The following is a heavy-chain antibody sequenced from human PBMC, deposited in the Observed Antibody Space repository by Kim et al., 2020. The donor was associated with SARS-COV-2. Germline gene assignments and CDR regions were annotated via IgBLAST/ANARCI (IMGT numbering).Heavy chain of an antibody. CDR1: GYTFTELS. CDR2: FVPEDGET. J-gene: IGHJ6*02. Sequence: ASVKVSCKVSGYTFTELSMHWVRQAPGKGLEWMGGFVPEDGETIYAQKFQGRVTITEDASTDTAYMELSSLRSEDTAVYYCATGQTVVVVPAANRSYYYYYGLEVWGQ. CDR3: ATGQTVVVVPAANRSYYYYYGLEV. V-gene: IGHV1-24*01. D-gene: IGHD2-2*01.